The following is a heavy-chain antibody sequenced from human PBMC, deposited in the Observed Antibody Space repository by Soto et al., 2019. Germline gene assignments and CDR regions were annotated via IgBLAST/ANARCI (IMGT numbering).Heavy chain of an antibody. D-gene: IGHD3-16*01. CDR2: VSGDGRDI. Sequence: QVQLVQSGGGAVLPGNSLRLSCAASGFPFSWAGMHWLRQTPGKGLEWVAVVSGDGRDIDYAESVRGRFSISRDYPKSTLYLQMNSLGVEYTAIYYCARGLNKAAGGAFDVWGQGTQVIVSS. CDR3: ARGLNKAAGGAFDV. V-gene: IGHV3-33*01. J-gene: IGHJ3*01. CDR1: GFPFSWAG.